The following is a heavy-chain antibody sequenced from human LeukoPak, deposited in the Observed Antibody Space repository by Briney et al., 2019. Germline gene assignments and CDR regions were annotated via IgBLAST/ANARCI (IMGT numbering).Heavy chain of an antibody. D-gene: IGHD6-13*01. CDR1: GFTFSSYS. V-gene: IGHV3-21*04. CDR3: AKGTSRGYSSSWAPIYYYYYHMDV. Sequence: PGGSLRLSCAASGFTFSSYSMNWVRQAPGKGLEWVSSISSSSSYIYYADSVKGRFTISRDNAKNSLYLQMNSLRAEDTAVYYCAKGTSRGYSSSWAPIYYYYYHMDVWGKGTTVTVSS. J-gene: IGHJ6*03. CDR2: ISSSSSYI.